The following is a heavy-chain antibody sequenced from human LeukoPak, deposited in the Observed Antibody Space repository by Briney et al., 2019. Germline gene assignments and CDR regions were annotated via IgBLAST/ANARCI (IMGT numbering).Heavy chain of an antibody. Sequence: SQTLSLTCTVSGGSISSGDYYWSWIRQPPGKGLEWIGYIYYSGSTYYNPSLKSRVTISVDTSKNQFSLKLSSVTAADTAVYYCARERAGEGALDIWGQGSLVTVSS. J-gene: IGHJ3*02. CDR2: IYYSGST. CDR1: GGSISSGDYY. V-gene: IGHV4-30-4*08. D-gene: IGHD3-10*01. CDR3: ARERAGEGALDI.